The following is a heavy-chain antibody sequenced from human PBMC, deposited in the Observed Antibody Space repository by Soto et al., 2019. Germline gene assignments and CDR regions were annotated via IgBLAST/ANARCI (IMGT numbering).Heavy chain of an antibody. J-gene: IGHJ3*02. CDR3: AKTLERRAFDI. CDR2: ISYDGSNK. Sequence: GGSLRLSCAASGFTFSSYGMHWVRQAPGKGLEWVAVISYDGSNKYYADSVKGRFTISRDNSKNTLYLQMNSLRAEDTAVYYCAKTLERRAFDIWGQGTMATVSS. CDR1: GFTFSSYG. D-gene: IGHD1-1*01. V-gene: IGHV3-30*18.